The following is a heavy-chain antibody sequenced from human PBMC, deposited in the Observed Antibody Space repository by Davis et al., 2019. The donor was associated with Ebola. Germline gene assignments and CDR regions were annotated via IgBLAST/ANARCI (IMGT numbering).Heavy chain of an antibody. V-gene: IGHV1-3*01. CDR3: ARNQRAAFYAFDI. Sequence: ASVKVSCKASGYTFTSYAMHWVRQAPGQRLEWMGWINAGNGNTKYSQKFQGRVTITRDTSASTAYMELSSLRSEDTAVYYCARNQRAAFYAFDIWGQGTMVTVSS. J-gene: IGHJ3*02. CDR2: INAGNGNT. D-gene: IGHD6-25*01. CDR1: GYTFTSYA.